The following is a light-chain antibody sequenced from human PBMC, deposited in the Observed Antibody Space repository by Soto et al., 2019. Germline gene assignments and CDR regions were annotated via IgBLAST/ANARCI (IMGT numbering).Light chain of an antibody. CDR1: QDISSF. CDR2: AAS. V-gene: IGKV1-9*01. Sequence: DIQLTQSPSFLSASVGDRVTITCRASQDISSFLAWYQQKPGKAPNLLIYAASTLQSGVPSRFSGSGSGTEFTLTISSLQPEDFATYCCQQLNSYPRTFGQGTKVEIK. CDR3: QQLNSYPRT. J-gene: IGKJ1*01.